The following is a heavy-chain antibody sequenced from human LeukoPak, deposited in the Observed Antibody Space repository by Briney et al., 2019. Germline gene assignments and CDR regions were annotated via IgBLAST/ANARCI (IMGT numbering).Heavy chain of an antibody. CDR2: INWNGGST. CDR1: GFTFDDYG. D-gene: IGHD5-18*01. V-gene: IGHV3-20*04. CDR3: ARVSSAYSYGHWYFDL. Sequence: PGGSLRLSCAASGFTFDDYGMSWVRQAPGKGLEWVSGINWNGGSTGYADSVKGRFTISRDNAKNSLYLQMNSLRAEDTALYYCARVSSAYSYGHWYFDLWGRGTLVTVSS. J-gene: IGHJ2*01.